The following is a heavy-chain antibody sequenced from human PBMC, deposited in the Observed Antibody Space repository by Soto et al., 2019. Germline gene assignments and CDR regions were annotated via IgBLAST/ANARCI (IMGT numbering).Heavy chain of an antibody. CDR1: GGTFSSYT. D-gene: IGHD3-16*01. CDR2: IIPILGIA. Sequence: SVKVSCKASGGTFSSYTISWVRQAPGQGLEWMGRIIPILGIANYAQKFQGRVTITADKSTSTAYMELSSLRSEVTAVYYCARRIMITFGGAQAAWGQGTLVTASS. V-gene: IGHV1-69*02. CDR3: ARRIMITFGGAQAA. J-gene: IGHJ5*02.